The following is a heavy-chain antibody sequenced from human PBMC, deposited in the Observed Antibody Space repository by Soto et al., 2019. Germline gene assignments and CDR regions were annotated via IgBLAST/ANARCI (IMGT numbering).Heavy chain of an antibody. CDR3: ARSHYDSSGYSLDY. Sequence: QLQLQESGSGLVKPSQTLSLTCAVSGGSISSGGYSWSWIRQPPRKGLEWIGYIYHSGSTYYNPSLKSRVTIXVXRXXNQFSLKLSSVTAADTAVYYCARSHYDSSGYSLDYWGQGTLVTVSS. D-gene: IGHD3-22*01. J-gene: IGHJ4*02. CDR2: IYHSGST. V-gene: IGHV4-30-2*01. CDR1: GGSISSGGYS.